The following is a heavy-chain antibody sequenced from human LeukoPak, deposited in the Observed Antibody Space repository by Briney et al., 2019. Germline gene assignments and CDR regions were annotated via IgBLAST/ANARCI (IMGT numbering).Heavy chain of an antibody. CDR1: GDSVSSSGAA. D-gene: IGHD3-10*01. CDR3: ASGNYDFDY. J-gene: IGHJ4*02. CDR2: TYYRSKWYN. Sequence: SQTLSLTCAISGDSVSSSGAAWSWIRQSPSRGLEWLGRTYYRSKWYNHYAVSVKSRITISPDTSKNQFSLQLDSVTPEDTAVYYCASGNYDFDYWGQGTLVTVSS. V-gene: IGHV6-1*01.